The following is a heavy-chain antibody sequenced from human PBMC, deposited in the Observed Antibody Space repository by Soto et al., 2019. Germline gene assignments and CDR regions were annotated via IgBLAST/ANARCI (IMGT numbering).Heavy chain of an antibody. CDR1: GGFVGSGNYN. J-gene: IGHJ4*02. CDR2: IFYGGAT. D-gene: IGHD4-17*01. Sequence: QVPLQESGPGLVKPSETLSLTCNVSGGFVGSGNYNWSWIRQSPGKGLEWIGDIFYGGATKYNPSLKSRVTISADTSKKRFSLILTSVTAADTGVYYCARESYGDFVYWGQGTLVIVS. CDR3: ARESYGDFVY. V-gene: IGHV4-61*03.